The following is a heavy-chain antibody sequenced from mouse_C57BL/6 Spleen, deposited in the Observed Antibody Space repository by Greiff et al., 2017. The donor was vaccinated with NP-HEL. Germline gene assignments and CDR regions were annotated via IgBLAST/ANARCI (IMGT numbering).Heavy chain of an antibody. CDR1: GYTFTDYY. D-gene: IGHD2-1*01. CDR2: INPYNGGT. Sequence: EVQLQQSGPVLVKPGASVKMSCKASGYTFTDYYMNWVKQSHGKSLEWIGVINPYNGGTSYNQKFKGKATLTVDKSSSTAYMELNSLTSEDSAVYYCARDDYGNYEYAMDYWGQGTSVTVSS. J-gene: IGHJ4*01. V-gene: IGHV1-19*01. CDR3: ARDDYGNYEYAMDY.